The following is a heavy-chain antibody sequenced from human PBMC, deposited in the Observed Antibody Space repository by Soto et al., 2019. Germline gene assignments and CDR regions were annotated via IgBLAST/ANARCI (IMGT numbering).Heavy chain of an antibody. D-gene: IGHD3-3*02. CDR2: IMPVFSTP. J-gene: IGHJ6*01. V-gene: IGHV1-69*12. Sequence: QVQLVQSGAEVKKPGSSVKVSCKTSGGTFRTSAISWVRQAPGQGLEWMGGIMPVFSTPDYAQKFQGRVTITADESTGTAYMELSSLRSVDTAVYYCARDKDRQQLGGNYYYIMDVWGQGTTVTVSS. CDR1: GGTFRTSA. CDR3: ARDKDRQQLGGNYYYIMDV.